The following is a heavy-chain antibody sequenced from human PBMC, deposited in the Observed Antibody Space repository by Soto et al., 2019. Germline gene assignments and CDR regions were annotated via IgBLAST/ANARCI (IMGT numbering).Heavy chain of an antibody. CDR1: GGTFSSYA. J-gene: IGHJ4*02. V-gene: IGHV1-69*13. D-gene: IGHD5-12*01. CDR3: ARARRAVATTWDDY. Sequence: VKVSCKASGGTFSSYAISWVRQAPGQGLEWMGGIIPIFGTANYAQKFQGRVTITADESTSTAYMELSSLRSEDTAVYYCARARRAVATTWDDYWGQGTLVTVSS. CDR2: IIPIFGTA.